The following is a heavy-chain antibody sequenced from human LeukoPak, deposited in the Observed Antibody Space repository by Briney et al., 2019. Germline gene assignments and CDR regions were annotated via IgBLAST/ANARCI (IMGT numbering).Heavy chain of an antibody. D-gene: IGHD1-26*01. CDR1: GGTFSSHA. V-gene: IGHV1-69*13. CDR2: IIPIFGTA. J-gene: IGHJ4*02. CDR3: ARGGGLYSGIYYFDY. Sequence: SVKVSCKASGGTFSSHAISWVRQAPGQGLEWMGGIIPIFGTANYAQKFQGRVTITADESTSTAYMELSSLRSEDTAVYYCARGGGLYSGIYYFDYWGQGALVTVSS.